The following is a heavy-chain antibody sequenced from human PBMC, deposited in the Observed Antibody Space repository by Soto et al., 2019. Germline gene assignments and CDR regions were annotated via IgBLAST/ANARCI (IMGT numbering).Heavy chain of an antibody. V-gene: IGHV4-38-2*01. CDR2: IYHSGST. J-gene: IGHJ4*02. CDR3: ARLPYSYSGYDETYFDY. Sequence: SETLSLTCAVSGYSITSGYYGGWIRQPPGKGLEWIGSIYHSGSTYYNPSLKSRVTISVDTPQKLFSLKLSSVTAADTAVYYCARLPYSYSGYDETYFDYWGQGTLVTVSS. CDR1: GYSITSGYY. D-gene: IGHD5-12*01.